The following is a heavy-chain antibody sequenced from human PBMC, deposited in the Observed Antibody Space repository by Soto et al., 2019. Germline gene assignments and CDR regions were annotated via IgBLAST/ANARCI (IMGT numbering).Heavy chain of an antibody. CDR1: GYTFTSHS. V-gene: IGHV1-3*01. CDR3: ARDSGDYYYYYMDV. Sequence: QVQLVQSGAVVKKPGASVKVSCKVSGYTFTSHSIHWVRQAPGQRLEWMGWINAGNGNTKYSQKFEGRVTISRDTSASTAYMDLSSLRSEATAVYYCARDSGDYYYYYMDVWGKGTTVTVSS. D-gene: IGHD4-17*01. CDR2: INAGNGNT. J-gene: IGHJ6*03.